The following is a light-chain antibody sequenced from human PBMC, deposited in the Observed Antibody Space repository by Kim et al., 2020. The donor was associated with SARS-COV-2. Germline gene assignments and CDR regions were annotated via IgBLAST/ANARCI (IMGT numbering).Light chain of an antibody. V-gene: IGKV3-15*01. CDR2: GAS. CDR3: QQYSHWPLT. J-gene: IGKJ4*01. CDR1: QSVSSN. Sequence: EIVMTQSPATLSVSPGERATLSCRASQSVSSNLAWYQQKPGQAPRLLIYGASTRATGIPGRFSGSGSGTEFTLTISSLQSEDFAVYYCQQYSHWPLTFGGATKLDIK.